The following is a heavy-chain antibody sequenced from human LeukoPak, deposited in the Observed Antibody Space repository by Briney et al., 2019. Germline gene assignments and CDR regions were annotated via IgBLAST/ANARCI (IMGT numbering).Heavy chain of an antibody. V-gene: IGHV3-21*01. CDR2: ISSSSSYI. Sequence: GGSLRLSCAASGFTFSSYSMNWVRQAPGKGLEWVASISSSSSYIFSASSVKGRFSISSDTAKNSLYLQMNSLRAEDTAVYYCARDQAVGYYDSSGYYNYYYYYMDVWGKGTTVTVSS. CDR1: GFTFSSYS. CDR3: ARDQAVGYYDSSGYYNYYYYYMDV. J-gene: IGHJ6*03. D-gene: IGHD3-22*01.